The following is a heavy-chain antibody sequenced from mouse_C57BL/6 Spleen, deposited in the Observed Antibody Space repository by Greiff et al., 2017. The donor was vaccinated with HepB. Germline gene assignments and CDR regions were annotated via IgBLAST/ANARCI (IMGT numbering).Heavy chain of an antibody. CDR2: IYPGDGDT. V-gene: IGHV1-82*01. CDR3: ARSNSGSGDWYFDV. J-gene: IGHJ1*03. D-gene: IGHD1-1*01. Sequence: VQLVESGPELVKPGASVKISCKASGYAFSSSWMNWVKQRPGKGLEWIGRIYPGDGDTNYNGKFKGKATLTADKSSSTAYMQLSSLTSEDSAVYLCARSNSGSGDWYFDVWGTGTTVTVSS. CDR1: GYAFSSSW.